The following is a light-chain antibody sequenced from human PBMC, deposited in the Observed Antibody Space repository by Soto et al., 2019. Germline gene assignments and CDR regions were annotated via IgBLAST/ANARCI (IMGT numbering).Light chain of an antibody. J-gene: IGKJ4*01. Sequence: DIVMTQSPLSLPVTPGEPASISCRSSQSLLHSNGYNYLDWYLQQPGQSPQLLIYLGSNRASGVTDRFRGSGSGSDFTLKISRVEAEDGGVYYCMQALQTPSFGGGTKAELK. V-gene: IGKV2-28*01. CDR3: MQALQTPS. CDR2: LGS. CDR1: QSLLHSNGYNY.